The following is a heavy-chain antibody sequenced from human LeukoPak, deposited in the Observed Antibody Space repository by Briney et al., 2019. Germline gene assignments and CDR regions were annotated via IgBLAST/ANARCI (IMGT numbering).Heavy chain of an antibody. Sequence: SETLSLTCTVSGGSISSYYWSWIRQPPGKGLEWIGYIYYSGSTNYNPSLKSRVTISVDTSKNQFSLKLSSVTAADTAVYYCARDGRGHYGLYGMDVWGQGTTVTVSS. CDR2: IYYSGST. J-gene: IGHJ6*02. D-gene: IGHD4-17*01. CDR3: ARDGRGHYGLYGMDV. V-gene: IGHV4-59*01. CDR1: GGSISSYY.